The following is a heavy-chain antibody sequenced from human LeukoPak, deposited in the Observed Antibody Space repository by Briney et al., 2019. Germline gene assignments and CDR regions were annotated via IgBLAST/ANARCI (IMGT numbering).Heavy chain of an antibody. CDR3: ARHGRIAAAGTVGWFDP. Sequence: GEALKNSSKGSGYSFINYWIGWGGPNPRESLGWVGNIFPGDSDTRYSPSFQGQVTISADKSISTAYLQWSSLKASDTAMYYCARHGRIAAAGTVGWFDPWGQGTLVTVSS. V-gene: IGHV5-51*01. J-gene: IGHJ5*02. D-gene: IGHD6-13*01. CDR2: IFPGDSDT. CDR1: GYSFINYW.